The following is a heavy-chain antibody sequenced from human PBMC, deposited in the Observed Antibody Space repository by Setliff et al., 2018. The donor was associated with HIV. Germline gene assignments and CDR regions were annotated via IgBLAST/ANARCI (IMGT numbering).Heavy chain of an antibody. CDR1: GGSISRGGYY. CDR2: ISHSGGT. Sequence: SETLSLTCTVSGGSISRGGYYWNWIRQLPGQGLEWMGYISHSGGTYYNPSLEGRVSLSVDTSKNQFSLHLSSVTAADTAVYFCARDGLRGYSYGIGWHIEVWGRGTLVTVS. V-gene: IGHV4-31*03. J-gene: IGHJ2*01. CDR3: ARDGLRGYSYGIGWHIEV. D-gene: IGHD5-18*01.